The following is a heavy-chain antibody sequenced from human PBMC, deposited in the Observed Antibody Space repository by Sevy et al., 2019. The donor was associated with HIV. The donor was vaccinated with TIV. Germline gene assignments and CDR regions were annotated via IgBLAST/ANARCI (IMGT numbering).Heavy chain of an antibody. CDR2: ISDRSDTI. CDR1: GFIFSNYY. Sequence: GGSLRLSCAASGFIFSNYYMTWVRQAPGKGLEWVSYISDRSDTISYADSVRGRFTISRDNAKNALYLQMSSLRDEDTAVYYCARVRDRYCSGGSCYYGYFFDYWGQGTLVTVSS. D-gene: IGHD2-15*01. J-gene: IGHJ4*02. V-gene: IGHV3-48*02. CDR3: ARVRDRYCSGGSCYYGYFFDY.